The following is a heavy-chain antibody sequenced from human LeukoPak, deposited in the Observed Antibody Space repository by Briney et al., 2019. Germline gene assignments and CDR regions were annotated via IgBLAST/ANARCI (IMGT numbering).Heavy chain of an antibody. J-gene: IGHJ2*01. CDR3: ATLTTVTHYWYFDL. D-gene: IGHD4-17*01. V-gene: IGHV1-24*01. Sequence: ASVKVSCKVSGYTLTELSMHWVRQAPGKGLEWMGGFDPEDGETIYAQKFQGRVTMTEDTSTDTAYMELSSLRSEDTAVYYCATLTTVTHYWYFDLWGRGTLVTVSS. CDR1: GYTLTELS. CDR2: FDPEDGET.